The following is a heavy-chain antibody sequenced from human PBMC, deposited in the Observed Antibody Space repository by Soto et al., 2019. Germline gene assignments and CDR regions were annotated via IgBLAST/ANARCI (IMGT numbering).Heavy chain of an antibody. CDR1: VFSFSSYA. Sequence: VGSLRLSCAASVFSFSSYAMTCVRHSPGKGLEWVSGISGSAASTYYADSVKGRFTISRDNFKSTLHLQMNSLGGEDTALYYCAKGSQDVMTGYYFFENWEQGTLVNVSS. V-gene: IGHV3-23*01. CDR2: ISGSAAST. CDR3: AKGSQDVMTGYYFFEN. J-gene: IGHJ4*02. D-gene: IGHD3-9*01.